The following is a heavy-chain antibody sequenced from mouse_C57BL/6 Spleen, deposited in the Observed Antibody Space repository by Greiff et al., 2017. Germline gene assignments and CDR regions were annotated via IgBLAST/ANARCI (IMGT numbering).Heavy chain of an antibody. CDR2: INPGSGGT. Sequence: QVQLKESGAELVRPGTSVKVSCKASGYAFTNYLIEWVKQRPGQGLEWIGVINPGSGGTNYNEKFKGKATLTADKSSSTAYMQLSSLTSEDSAVYFCARSEYYGSIFDYWGQGTTLTVSS. D-gene: IGHD1-1*01. V-gene: IGHV1-54*01. CDR1: GYAFTNYL. CDR3: ARSEYYGSIFDY. J-gene: IGHJ2*01.